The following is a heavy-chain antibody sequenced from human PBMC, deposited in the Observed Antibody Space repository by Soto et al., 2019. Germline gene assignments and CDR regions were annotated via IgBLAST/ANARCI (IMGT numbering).Heavy chain of an antibody. CDR3: ARDLSRYCSGGSCSYGMDV. CDR2: ISAYNGNT. J-gene: IGHJ6*02. D-gene: IGHD2-15*01. Sequence: ASVKVSCKASGYTFTSYGISWVRQAPGQGLEWMGWISAYNGNTNYAQKLQGRVTMTTDTSTSTAYMELRSLRSDDTAVYYCARDLSRYCSGGSCSYGMDVWGQGTTVTVSS. V-gene: IGHV1-18*01. CDR1: GYTFTSYG.